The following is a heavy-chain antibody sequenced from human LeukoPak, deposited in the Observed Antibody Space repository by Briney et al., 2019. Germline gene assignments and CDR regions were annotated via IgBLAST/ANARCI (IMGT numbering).Heavy chain of an antibody. J-gene: IGHJ4*02. CDR1: GGSFSGYY. D-gene: IGHD3-22*01. CDR2: INHSGST. V-gene: IGHV4-34*01. Sequence: PSETLSLTCAVYGGSFSGYYWSWIRLPPGKGLEWSGGINHSGSTNYNPSLKSRVTISVDTSKNEFSLKLSSVTAADTAVYYCARQGDSSGYYRAFDYWGQGTLVTVSS. CDR3: ARQGDSSGYYRAFDY.